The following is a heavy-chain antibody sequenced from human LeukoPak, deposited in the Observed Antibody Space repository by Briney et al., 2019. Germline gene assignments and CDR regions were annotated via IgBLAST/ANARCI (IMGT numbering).Heavy chain of an antibody. J-gene: IGHJ4*02. CDR3: ARVLNCYDSSGYYFSY. CDR1: GFTFSYYT. D-gene: IGHD3-22*01. CDR2: ISYDGSNN. V-gene: IGHV3-30-3*01. Sequence: GRSLRLSCAASGFTFSYYTMHWVRQAPGKGLEWVAVISYDGSNNYYADSVKGRFTISRDNSKNTLYLQMNSLRGEDTAVYYCARVLNCYDSSGYYFSYWGQGTLVTVSS.